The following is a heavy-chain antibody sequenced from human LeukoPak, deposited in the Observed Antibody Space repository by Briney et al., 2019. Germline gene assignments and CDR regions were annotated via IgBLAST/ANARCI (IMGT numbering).Heavy chain of an antibody. Sequence: SGGSLRLSCAASGFTFSSYAMNWVRQAPGKGLEYVSAISSNGGSTYYANSVKGRFTISRDNSKNTLYLQMNSLRAEDTAFYYCAKGDNYYSSSFPRYFDYWGQGTLVTVSS. CDR1: GFTFSSYA. CDR2: ISSNGGST. D-gene: IGHD2-2*01. V-gene: IGHV3-64*01. CDR3: AKGDNYYSSSFPRYFDY. J-gene: IGHJ4*02.